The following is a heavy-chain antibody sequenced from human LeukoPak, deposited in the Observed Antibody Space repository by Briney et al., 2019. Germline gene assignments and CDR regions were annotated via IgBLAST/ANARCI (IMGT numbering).Heavy chain of an antibody. D-gene: IGHD3-22*01. J-gene: IGHJ4*02. CDR2: IYHSGST. CDR3: ARVRRGNYYDSSGINPRCENFDY. CDR1: GGSISSSNW. Sequence: SETLSLTCAVSGGSISSSNWWSWVRQPPGKGLEWIGEIYHSGSTNYNPSLKSRVTISVDTSKNQFSLKLSSVTAADTAVYYCARVRRGNYYDSSGINPRCENFDYWGQGTLVTVSS. V-gene: IGHV4-4*02.